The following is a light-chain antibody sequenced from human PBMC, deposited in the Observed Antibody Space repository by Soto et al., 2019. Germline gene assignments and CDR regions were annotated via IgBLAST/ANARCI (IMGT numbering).Light chain of an antibody. V-gene: IGKV3D-15*01. J-gene: IGKJ1*01. CDR1: QSVDID. CDR3: QQYRRWPRT. CDR2: GAS. Sequence: EIVLTQSPGTLSVSPGERVTLSCRASQSVDIDLAWYQQKPGQAPRLLIYGASTRATDMPGRFRGSGAGAEFTLTFSSLQSEDSAVYYCQQYRRWPRTFGQGTKVEIK.